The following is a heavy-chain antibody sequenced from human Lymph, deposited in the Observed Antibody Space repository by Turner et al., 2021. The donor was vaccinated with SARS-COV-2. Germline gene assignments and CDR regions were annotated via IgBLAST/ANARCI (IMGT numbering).Heavy chain of an antibody. CDR1: GFTFDDYA. J-gene: IGHJ4*02. CDR3: AKNLAGGYYSCFDY. V-gene: IGHV3-9*01. D-gene: IGHD2-21*01. CDR2: SNWNSGSI. Sequence: EVQLVASGGGLVQPGRSFILSCAASGFTFDDYAMPWVRQGPGKGMGWVSGSNWNSGSIAYAESVKGRFTISRDNAKNSLYLQMNSLRAEDTALYYCAKNLAGGYYSCFDYWGQGTLVTVSS.